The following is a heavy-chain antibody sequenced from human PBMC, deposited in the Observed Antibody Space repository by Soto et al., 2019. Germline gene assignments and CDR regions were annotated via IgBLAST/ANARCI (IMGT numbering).Heavy chain of an antibody. D-gene: IGHD3-10*01. J-gene: IGHJ4*02. CDR3: ARDIGSHYLPIDY. CDR1: GYTFTAYT. V-gene: IGHV1-18*01. Sequence: ASVKVSCKGSGYTFTAYTIIWVRQAPGQGLEWMGWISPNNGDTGSAQSLQGRLTMTTDTSTATVYMELRGLTSDNTAVYYCARDIGSHYLPIDYWGQGTLVTVSS. CDR2: ISPNNGDT.